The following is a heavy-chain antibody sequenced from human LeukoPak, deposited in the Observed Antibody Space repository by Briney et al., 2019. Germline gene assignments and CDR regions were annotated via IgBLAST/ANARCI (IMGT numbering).Heavy chain of an antibody. D-gene: IGHD6-19*01. CDR1: GFAFSDYY. CDR2: ISSSGNTK. Sequence: PGGSLRLSCAASGFAFSDYYMSWIRQAPGKWLEWVSYISSSGNTKYYADSVKGRLTISRDNAKNSLYLQMNSLRADDTAVYYCARDGGSAWFFRYWGQGTLVTVSS. CDR3: ARDGGSAWFFRY. V-gene: IGHV3-11*04. J-gene: IGHJ4*02.